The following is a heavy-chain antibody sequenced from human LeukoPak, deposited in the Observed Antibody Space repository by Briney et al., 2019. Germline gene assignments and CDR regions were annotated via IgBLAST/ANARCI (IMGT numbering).Heavy chain of an antibody. D-gene: IGHD1-26*01. CDR2: ISGSGGST. CDR3: AKDSIVGVSLGMIDE. CDR1: GFTFSRYG. V-gene: IGHV3-23*01. J-gene: IGHJ4*02. Sequence: PGGTLRLSCVASGFTFSRYGMTWVRQAPGKGLEWVSVISGSGGSTYYADSVKGRFTISRDNSKNTVYLQMNSLRAEDTAVYYCAKDSIVGVSLGMIDEWGQGTLVTVSS.